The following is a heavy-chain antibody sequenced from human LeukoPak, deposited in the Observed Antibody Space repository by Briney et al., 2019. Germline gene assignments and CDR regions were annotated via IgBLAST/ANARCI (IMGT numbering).Heavy chain of an antibody. Sequence: SETLSLTCTVSGGSISSSHYYWGWIRQSPGKGLEWIGSIYYSGTTYYNPSLESRVTISDDTSKNRFSLMLTSPTAADTAVYYCARQSSDYYYYYIDVWGEGTTVIVSS. J-gene: IGHJ6*03. V-gene: IGHV4-39*01. CDR1: GGSISSSHYY. CDR3: ARQSSDYYYYYIDV. CDR2: IYYSGTT.